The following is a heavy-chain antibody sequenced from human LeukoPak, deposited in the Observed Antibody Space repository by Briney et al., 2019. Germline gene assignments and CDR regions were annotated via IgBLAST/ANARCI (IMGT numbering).Heavy chain of an antibody. D-gene: IGHD3-10*01. Sequence: PSETLSLTCAVYGGSFSGYYWSWIRQPPGKGLEWIGEINHSGSTNYNPSLKSRVTISVDTSKNQFSLKLSSVTAADTAVYYCARVATLLWFGELEVYYYYYMDVWGKGTTVTISS. V-gene: IGHV4-34*01. J-gene: IGHJ6*03. CDR1: GGSFSGYY. CDR3: ARVATLLWFGELEVYYYYYMDV. CDR2: INHSGST.